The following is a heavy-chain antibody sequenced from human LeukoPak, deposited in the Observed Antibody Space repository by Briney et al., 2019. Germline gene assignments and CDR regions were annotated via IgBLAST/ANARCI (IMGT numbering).Heavy chain of an antibody. CDR2: IKSKTDGGTT. V-gene: IGHV3-15*01. CDR1: GFTFSNAW. Sequence: PGGSLRLSCAASGFTFSNAWMSWVRQAPGKGLEWVGRIKSKTDGGTTDYAAPVKGRFTISRDDSKNTLYLQMNSLKTEDTAVYYCTTDTYYDILTGYLSPDYWGQGTLVTVSS. D-gene: IGHD3-9*01. J-gene: IGHJ4*02. CDR3: TTDTYYDILTGYLSPDY.